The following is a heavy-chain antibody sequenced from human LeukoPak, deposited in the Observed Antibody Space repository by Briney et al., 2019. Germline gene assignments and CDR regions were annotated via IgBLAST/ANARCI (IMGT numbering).Heavy chain of an antibody. CDR1: GGSISSRSDY. D-gene: IGHD4-23*01. CDR3: SRSHDYGGLYFYYYMDV. Sequence: SETLSLTCTVSGGSISSRSDYWGWIRQTPGKGLEWIGNLDSSGSTYYNPSLKSRVTISVGTSKNQFSLNLRSVTAADTAIYFCSRSHDYGGLYFYYYMDVWGRGTTVTVSS. CDR2: LDSSGST. V-gene: IGHV4-39*01. J-gene: IGHJ6*03.